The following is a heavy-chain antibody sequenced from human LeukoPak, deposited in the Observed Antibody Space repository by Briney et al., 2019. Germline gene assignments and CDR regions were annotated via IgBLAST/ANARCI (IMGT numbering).Heavy chain of an antibody. CDR3: ARSWDLWFGELVYYGYFDY. CDR2: INDGGRT. V-gene: IGHV4-34*01. CDR1: GESFSGYY. D-gene: IGHD3-10*01. Sequence: SETLSLTCAVYGESFSGYYWTWIRQPPGKGLEWLGEINDGGRTSCNPSLKSRVTISVDTSKNQFSLKLSSVTAADTAVYYCARSWDLWFGELVYYGYFDYWGQGTLVTVSS. J-gene: IGHJ4*02.